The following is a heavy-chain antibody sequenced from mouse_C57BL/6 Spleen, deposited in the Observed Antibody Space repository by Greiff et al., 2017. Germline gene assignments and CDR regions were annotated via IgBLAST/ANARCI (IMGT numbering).Heavy chain of an antibody. CDR3: ARSNYGNYGVSYAMDY. V-gene: IGHV14-2*01. J-gene: IGHJ4*01. CDR2: IDPEDGET. CDR1: GFNIKDYY. Sequence: EVKLVESGAELVKPGASVKLSCTASGFNIKDYYMHWVKQRTEQGLEWIGRIDPEDGETKYAPKFQGKATITADTSSNTAYLQLSSLTSEDTAVYYCARSNYGNYGVSYAMDYWGQGTSVTVSS. D-gene: IGHD2-1*01.